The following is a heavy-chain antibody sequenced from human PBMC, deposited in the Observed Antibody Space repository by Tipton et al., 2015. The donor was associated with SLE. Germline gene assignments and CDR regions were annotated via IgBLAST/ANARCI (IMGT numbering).Heavy chain of an antibody. CDR3: ARVLYSGGYFDY. D-gene: IGHD2-21*01. CDR1: GGSISTYY. V-gene: IGHV4-59*01. CDR2: IHYSGST. Sequence: TLSLTCTVSGGSISTYYWSWIRQPPRKGLEWIGYIHYSGSTNYNPSLKSRVTMSVDTSKSQFSLKLSSVTAADTAIYYCARVLYSGGYFDYWGQGTLVNVSS. J-gene: IGHJ4*02.